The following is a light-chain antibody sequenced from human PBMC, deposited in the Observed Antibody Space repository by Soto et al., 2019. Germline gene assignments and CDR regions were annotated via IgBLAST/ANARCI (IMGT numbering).Light chain of an antibody. CDR3: QQYNNWPRT. Sequence: EIVLTQSPATLSLSPGERATLSCRASQSVRSRYLAWYQQKPGQAPRLLIYGASSRATGIPDRFSGSGSGTEFTLTISSLQSEDFAVYYCQQYNNWPRTFGQGTKVDIK. CDR1: QSVRSRY. J-gene: IGKJ1*01. CDR2: GAS. V-gene: IGKV3D-15*01.